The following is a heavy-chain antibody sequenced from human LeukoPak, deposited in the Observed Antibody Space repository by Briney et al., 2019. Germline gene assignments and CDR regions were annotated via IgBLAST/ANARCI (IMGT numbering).Heavy chain of an antibody. D-gene: IGHD2-2*01. Sequence: SETLSLTCAVYGGSFSGYYWSWIRQPPGKGLEWIGEINHSGSTNYNPSLKRRVTISVDTSKNQFSLKLSSVTAADTAVYYCARGAVPATATIDYWGQGTLVTVSS. CDR3: ARGAVPATATIDY. CDR1: GGSFSGYY. CDR2: INHSGST. J-gene: IGHJ4*02. V-gene: IGHV4-34*01.